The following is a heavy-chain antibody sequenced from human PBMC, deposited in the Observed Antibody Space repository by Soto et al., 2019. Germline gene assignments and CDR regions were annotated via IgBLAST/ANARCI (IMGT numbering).Heavy chain of an antibody. CDR3: ARERKSSGSRGFDY. CDR1: SGSFSGYY. Sequence: SQTLSLTCAVYSGSFSGYYWSGVRQPPGKGLEGIREITHSGSTNSNPSLKRQVTISVDTSKNQFSLKLISVTAADAAVYYCARERKSSGSRGFDYWGQGTLVTVSS. D-gene: IGHD3-22*01. V-gene: IGHV4-34*01. CDR2: ITHSGST. J-gene: IGHJ4*02.